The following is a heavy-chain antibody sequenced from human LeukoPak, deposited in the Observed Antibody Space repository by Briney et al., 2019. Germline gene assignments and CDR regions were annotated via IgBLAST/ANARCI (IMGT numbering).Heavy chain of an antibody. CDR2: ISAYNGNT. CDR1: GYTFTSYG. D-gene: IGHD1-20*01. CDR3: VRDGTITGTPRYYYYGTDV. V-gene: IGHV1-18*01. Sequence: ASVKVSCKASGYTFTSYGISWVRQAPGQGLEWMGWISAYNGNTNYAQKLQGRVTMTTDTSTSTAYMELRSLRSDDTAVYYCVRDGTITGTPRYYYYGTDVWGQGTTVTVSS. J-gene: IGHJ6*02.